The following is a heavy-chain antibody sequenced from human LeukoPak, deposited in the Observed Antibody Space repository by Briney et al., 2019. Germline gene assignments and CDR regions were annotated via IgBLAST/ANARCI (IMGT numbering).Heavy chain of an antibody. CDR2: MNPNSGNT. D-gene: IGHD1-1*01. J-gene: IGHJ4*02. CDR1: GYTFTGYY. Sequence: ASVKVSCKASGYTFTGYYMHWVRQATGQGLEWMGWMNPNSGNTGYAQKFQGRVTITRNTSISTAYMELSSLRSEDTAVYYCARQRYGYFDYWGQGTLVTVSS. CDR3: ARQRYGYFDY. V-gene: IGHV1-8*03.